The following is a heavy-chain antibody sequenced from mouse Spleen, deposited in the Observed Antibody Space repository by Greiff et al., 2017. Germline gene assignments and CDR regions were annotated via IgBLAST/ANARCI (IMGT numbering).Heavy chain of an antibody. D-gene: IGHD2-12*01. CDR1: GFSFNTYA. V-gene: IGHV10-1*01. CDR2: IRSKSNNYAT. J-gene: IGHJ3*01. CDR3: VRHDYSYYSYDWFAY. Sequence: EVQRVESGGGLVQPKGSLKLSCAASGFSFNTYAMNWVRQAPGKGLEWVARIRSKSNNYATYYADSVKDRFTISRDDSESMLYLQMNNLKTEDTAMYYCVRHDYSYYSYDWFAYWGQGTLVTVSA.